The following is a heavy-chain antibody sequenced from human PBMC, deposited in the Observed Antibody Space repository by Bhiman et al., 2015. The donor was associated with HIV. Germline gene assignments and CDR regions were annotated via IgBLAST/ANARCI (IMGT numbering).Heavy chain of an antibody. J-gene: IGHJ2*01. CDR1: GFTFSNYA. V-gene: IGHV3-30-3*01. CDR3: ARAARELGDWYFDL. D-gene: IGHD6-6*01. CDR2: ISYEGSNK. Sequence: QVQLVESGGGVVQPGRSLRLSCAASGFTFSNYAMHWVRQAPGTGLEWVAVISYEGSNKYFADSVRGRFTISRDNSKNTLYMQMNSLRAEDTAVYYCARAARELGDWYFDLWGRGTLVTVSS.